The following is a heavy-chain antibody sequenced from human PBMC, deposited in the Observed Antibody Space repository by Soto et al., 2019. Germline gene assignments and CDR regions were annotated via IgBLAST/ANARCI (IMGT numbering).Heavy chain of an antibody. D-gene: IGHD6-6*01. J-gene: IGHJ4*02. CDR3: AKGAWYGSSSSSAS. V-gene: IGHV3-30*18. CDR1: GSSLINYA. CDR2: MSYDGSRQ. Sequence: QVQLVESGGGVVQPGRSLRLSCAASGSSLINYAMHWVRQAPGKGLEWVAVMSYDGSRQFYADSVRGRFSVSRDISKSALYLQMSSLRIEETAIYYGAKGAWYGSSSSSASWGQGTHVTVSS.